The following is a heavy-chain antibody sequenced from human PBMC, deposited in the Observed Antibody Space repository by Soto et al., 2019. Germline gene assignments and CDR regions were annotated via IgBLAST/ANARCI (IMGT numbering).Heavy chain of an antibody. Sequence: EVQLVESGGSLVQPGGSVKLSCRASGFTVSDHYIEWVRQAPGKGLEWVGRSRSRAHSFTTAYGASARGRFSISRDESRTSVFLRLNSLDTGDTAVYYFVKSVRDGNNPENWGQVALVSVS. CDR2: SRSRAHSFTT. V-gene: IGHV3-72*01. J-gene: IGHJ4*02. CDR1: GFTVSDHY. CDR3: VKSVRDGNNPEN.